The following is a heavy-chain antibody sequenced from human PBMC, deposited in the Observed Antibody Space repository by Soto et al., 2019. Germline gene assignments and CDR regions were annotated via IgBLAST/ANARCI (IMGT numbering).Heavy chain of an antibody. J-gene: IGHJ4*02. V-gene: IGHV4-31*03. CDR3: ARGEADVVVIAISFDY. CDR1: GGSISSGGYY. CDR2: IYYSGST. D-gene: IGHD2-21*01. Sequence: SETLSLTCTVSGGSISSGGYYWSWIRQHPGKGLEWIGYIYYSGSTYYNPSLKSRVTISVDTSKNQFSLKLSSVTAADTAVYYCARGEADVVVIAISFDYWGQGTLVTVSS.